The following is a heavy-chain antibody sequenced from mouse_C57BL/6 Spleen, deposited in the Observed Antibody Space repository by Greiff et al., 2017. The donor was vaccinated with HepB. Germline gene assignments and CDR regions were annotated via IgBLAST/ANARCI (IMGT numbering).Heavy chain of an antibody. J-gene: IGHJ3*01. CDR1: GFNIKDDY. CDR3: TTGRVLRLAY. V-gene: IGHV14-4*01. D-gene: IGHD1-1*01. CDR2: IDPENGDT. Sequence: EVQLQQSGAELVRPGASVKLSCTASGFNIKDDYMHWVKQRPEQGLEWIGWIDPENGDTEYASKFQGKATITADTSSNTAYLQLSSLTSEDTAVDDCTTGRVLRLAYWGQGTLVTVSA.